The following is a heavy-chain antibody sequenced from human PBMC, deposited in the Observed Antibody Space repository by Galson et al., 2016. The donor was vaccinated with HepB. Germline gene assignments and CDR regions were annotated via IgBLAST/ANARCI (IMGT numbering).Heavy chain of an antibody. J-gene: IGHJ5*02. V-gene: IGHV3-23*01. CDR3: AKGGHYSPFDP. Sequence: WIRQPPGKGLEWVSTISGNGGETFYADSVRGRFTISRDNSWNTLSLQMNSLRAEDTALYYCAKGGHYSPFDPWGQGTLVTVSS. D-gene: IGHD2-21*01. CDR2: ISGNGGET.